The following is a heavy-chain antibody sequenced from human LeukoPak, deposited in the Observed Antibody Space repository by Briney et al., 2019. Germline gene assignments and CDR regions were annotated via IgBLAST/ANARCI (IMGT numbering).Heavy chain of an antibody. D-gene: IGHD3-10*01. V-gene: IGHV5-51*01. CDR1: GYSFTSYW. Sequence: GESLKISCTGSGYSFTSYWIGWVRPLPGKGLEWMGIIYPGDSDTRYSPSFQGQVTISADKSISTAYLQWSSLKASDTAMYYCARHFFFGSGSYYGLDYWGQGTLVTVSS. CDR3: ARHFFFGSGSYYGLDY. J-gene: IGHJ4*02. CDR2: IYPGDSDT.